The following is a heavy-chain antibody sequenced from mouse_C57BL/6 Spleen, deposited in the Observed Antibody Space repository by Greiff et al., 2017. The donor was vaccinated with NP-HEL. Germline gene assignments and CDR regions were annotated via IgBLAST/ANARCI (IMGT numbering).Heavy chain of an antibody. CDR1: GYTFTDYY. J-gene: IGHJ2*01. CDR3: AIILPYFDY. V-gene: IGHV1-26*01. CDR2: INPNNGGT. Sequence: EVQLQQSGPELVKPGASVKISCKASGYTFTDYYMNWVKQSHGKSLEWIGDINPNNGGTSYNQKFKGKATLTVDKSSSTAYMELRSLTSEDSAVYYCAIILPYFDYWGQGTTLTVSS. D-gene: IGHD2-1*01.